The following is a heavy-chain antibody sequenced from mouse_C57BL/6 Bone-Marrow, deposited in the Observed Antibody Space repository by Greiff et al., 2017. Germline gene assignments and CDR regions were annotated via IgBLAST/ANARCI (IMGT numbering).Heavy chain of an antibody. D-gene: IGHD3-3*01. CDR3: TRDGGFAY. J-gene: IGHJ3*01. CDR2: IDPENGDT. V-gene: IGHV14-4*01. CDR1: GFNIKDDY. Sequence: VQLQQSGAELVRPAASVKLSCTASGFNIKDDYMHWVKQRPEQGLEWIGWIDPENGDTEYASKFQGKATITADTSSNTAYLQLSSLTSEDTAVYYCTRDGGFAYWGQGTLVTVSA.